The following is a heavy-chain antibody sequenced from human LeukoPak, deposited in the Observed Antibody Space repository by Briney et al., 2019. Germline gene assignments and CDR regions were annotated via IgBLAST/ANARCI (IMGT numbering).Heavy chain of an antibody. CDR1: GYSISSGYY. CDR2: IYYSGNT. Sequence: SETLSLTCTVSGYSISSGYYWGWIRQPPGKGLEWIGGIYYSGNTYYNPSLKSRVTISVDTSKNQFSLKLTSVTAADTAVYYCARDRGFRSWFDPWGQGTLVTVSS. CDR3: ARDRGFRSWFDP. D-gene: IGHD3-10*01. J-gene: IGHJ5*02. V-gene: IGHV4-38-2*02.